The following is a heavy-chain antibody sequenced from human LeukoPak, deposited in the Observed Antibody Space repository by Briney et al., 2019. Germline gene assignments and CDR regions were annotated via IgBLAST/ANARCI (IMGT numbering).Heavy chain of an antibody. J-gene: IGHJ6*03. Sequence: PGDSLRLSCAASGFTFSSYWKGWVRQAPGKGLEWVAKIKQDGSEKYYVVSGRGRFAVSSDNAKDSLYLQMNSLSAEDTAVYHCARVIAARPARRTYYYMDVWGKGTTVTVSS. CDR3: ARVIAARPARRTYYYMDV. CDR2: IKQDGSEK. D-gene: IGHD6-6*01. CDR1: GFTFSSYW. V-gene: IGHV3-7*01.